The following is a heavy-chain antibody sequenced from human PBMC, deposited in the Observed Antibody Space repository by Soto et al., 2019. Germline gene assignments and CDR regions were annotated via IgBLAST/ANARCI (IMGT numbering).Heavy chain of an antibody. D-gene: IGHD2-21*01. V-gene: IGHV4-4*02. CDR3: ARHCPAYRLSS. CDR1: GDSISSDYW. J-gene: IGHJ5*02. Sequence: QVQLQESGPGLVKPSGTLSLTCAVSGDSISSDYWWSWVRQPPGKGLEWIGETHHSRGTNYSPSLQSRVTISVDESNNQFSLRLSSVTAADTAIYYCARHCPAYRLSSWGQGTLVTVSS. CDR2: THHSRGT.